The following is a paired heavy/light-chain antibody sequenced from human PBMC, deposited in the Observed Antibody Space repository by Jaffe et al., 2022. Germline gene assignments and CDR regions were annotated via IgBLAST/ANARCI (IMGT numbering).Light chain of an antibody. V-gene: IGKV3-15*01. CDR1: QSVSSN. CDR2: GAS. CDR3: QQYNNWPPEIT. Sequence: EIVMTQSPATLSVSPGERATLSCRASQSVSSNLAWYQQKPGQAPRLLIYGASTRATGIPARFSGSGSGTEFTLTISSLQSEDFAVYYCQQYNNWPPEITFGGGTKVEIK. J-gene: IGKJ4*01.
Heavy chain of an antibody. CDR2: IYHSGST. CDR3: ARDPYCSGGSCYSSSAFDI. D-gene: IGHD2-15*01. CDR1: GGSISSSNW. J-gene: IGHJ3*02. Sequence: QVQLQESGPGLVKPSGTLSLTCAVSGGSISSSNWWSWVRQPPGKGLEWIGEIYHSGSTNYNPSLKSRVTISVDKSKNQFSLKLSSVTAADTAVYYCARDPYCSGGSCYSSSAFDIWGQGTMVTVSS. V-gene: IGHV4-4*02.